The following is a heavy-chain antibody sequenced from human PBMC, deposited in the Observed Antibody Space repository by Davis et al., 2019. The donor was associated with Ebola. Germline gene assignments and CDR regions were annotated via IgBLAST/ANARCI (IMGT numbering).Heavy chain of an antibody. CDR2: IRYDGSNK. CDR1: GFTFTSYG. Sequence: PGGSLRLSCVASGFTFTSYGMHWVRQAPGKGLEWVAFIRYDGSNKDYADSVKGRFTISRDNSKKTLYLQMSSLRVEDTAVYYCAKSLDSSGYYRYYFDHWGQGTLVTVSS. CDR3: AKSLDSSGYYRYYFDH. J-gene: IGHJ4*02. V-gene: IGHV3-30*02. D-gene: IGHD3-22*01.